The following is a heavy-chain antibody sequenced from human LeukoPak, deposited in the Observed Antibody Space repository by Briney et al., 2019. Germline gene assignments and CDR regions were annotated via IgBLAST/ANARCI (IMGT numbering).Heavy chain of an antibody. CDR3: AGHREQWLEY. J-gene: IGHJ4*02. CDR2: IYTSGST. D-gene: IGHD6-19*01. CDR1: GGSISSYY. V-gene: IGHV4-4*09. Sequence: SETLSLTCTVSGGSISSYYWSWIRQPPGKGLEWIGYIYTSGSTNYNPSLKSRVTISVDTSKNQFSLKLSSVTAADTAVYYCAGHREQWLEYWGQGTLVTVSS.